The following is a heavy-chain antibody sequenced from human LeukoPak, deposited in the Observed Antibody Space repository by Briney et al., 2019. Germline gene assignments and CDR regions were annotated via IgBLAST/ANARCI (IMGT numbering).Heavy chain of an antibody. V-gene: IGHV3-23*01. D-gene: IGHD4-4*01. CDR1: GFTFSSYA. Sequence: GGSLRLSCAASGFTFSSYAISWVRQAPGKGLEWVSAISGSGGSTYYADSVKGRFTISRDNAKNSLYLQMNSLRAEDTAVYYCARDWGLQYFDYWGQGTLVTVSS. CDR2: ISGSGGST. J-gene: IGHJ4*02. CDR3: ARDWGLQYFDY.